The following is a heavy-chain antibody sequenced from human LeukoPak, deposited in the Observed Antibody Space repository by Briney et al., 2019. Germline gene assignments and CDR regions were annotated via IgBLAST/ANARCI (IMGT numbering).Heavy chain of an antibody. CDR3: ARDNEDGELLDY. CDR1: GYTFTGYY. Sequence: ASVKVSCKASGYTFTGYYMHWVRQAPGQGLEWMGWINPNSGGTNYAQKFQGRVTMTRDTYISTVYMELSRLRSDDTAVYYCARDNEDGELLDYWGQGTLVTVSS. J-gene: IGHJ4*02. D-gene: IGHD3-10*01. V-gene: IGHV1-2*02. CDR2: INPNSGGT.